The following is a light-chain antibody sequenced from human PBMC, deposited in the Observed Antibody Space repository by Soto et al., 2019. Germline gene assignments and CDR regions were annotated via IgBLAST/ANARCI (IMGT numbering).Light chain of an antibody. Sequence: QSALTQPASMSGSLGQSITISCSGTSSDVGAYNYVSWYQQYPGKAPKLMIYHVTDRPSGVSNRFSGSKSGNMASLTISGLQAEDEADYYCCSYTTSNTFVFGTGTKVTVL. CDR1: SSDVGAYNY. V-gene: IGLV2-14*01. CDR3: CSYTTSNTFV. J-gene: IGLJ1*01. CDR2: HVT.